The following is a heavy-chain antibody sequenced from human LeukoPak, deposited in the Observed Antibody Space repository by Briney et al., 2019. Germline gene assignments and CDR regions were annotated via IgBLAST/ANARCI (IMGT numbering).Heavy chain of an antibody. D-gene: IGHD5-18*01. CDR3: AREGLGYSYDY. Sequence: GGSLRLSCAASGFTFSNYWMHWVRQAPGKGLMWVSRVHSDGSYTNYADSVKGRFTISRDNAKSTLYLQMNSLRAEHTAVYYCAREGLGYSYDYWGQGTLVTVSS. V-gene: IGHV3-74*01. J-gene: IGHJ4*02. CDR2: VHSDGSYT. CDR1: GFTFSNYW.